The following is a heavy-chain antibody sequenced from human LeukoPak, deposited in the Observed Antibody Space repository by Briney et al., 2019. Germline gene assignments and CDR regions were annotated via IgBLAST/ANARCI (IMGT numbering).Heavy chain of an antibody. V-gene: IGHV4-59*08. Sequence: PSETLSLTCTVSGGSISTYYWSWIRQPPGKGLEWIGHIYYSGSTNYNPSLKSRVTISVDTSNNQFSLKLTSVTAADTAVYYCARQVGYSSGWYVYWGQGTLVTVSS. CDR3: ARQVGYSSGWYVY. CDR1: GGSISTYY. D-gene: IGHD6-19*01. J-gene: IGHJ4*02. CDR2: IYYSGST.